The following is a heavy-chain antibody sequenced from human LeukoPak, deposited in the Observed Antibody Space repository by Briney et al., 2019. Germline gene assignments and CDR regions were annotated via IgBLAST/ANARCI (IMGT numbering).Heavy chain of an antibody. D-gene: IGHD6-13*01. CDR1: GGSVSSYF. V-gene: IGHV4-4*07. CDR2: VSANGNT. CDR3: ARDRWDDISNWSGSFDF. Sequence: PSETLSLTCTVSGGSVSSYFWSWIRQPAGKGLEWIGRVSANGNTNYNPSLMSRVTMSVDMSKNQFSLKVNSVTAADAAVYYCARDRWDDISNWSGSFDFWGQGTLVTVSS. J-gene: IGHJ4*02.